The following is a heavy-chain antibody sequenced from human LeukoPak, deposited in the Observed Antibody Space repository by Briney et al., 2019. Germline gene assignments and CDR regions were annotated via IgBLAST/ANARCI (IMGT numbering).Heavy chain of an antibody. CDR2: TYYRSKWYN. D-gene: IGHD1-26*01. CDR1: GDSVSSNSVA. CDR3: ARDRGSLRYYFDY. J-gene: IGHJ4*02. Sequence: SQTLSLTCAISGDSVSSNSVAWTWIRQSPSRGLEWLGSTYYRSKWYNDYALSVKSRITINPDTSKNQFSLQLNSGTPEDTAVYYCARDRGSLRYYFDYWGQGTLVTVSS. V-gene: IGHV6-1*01.